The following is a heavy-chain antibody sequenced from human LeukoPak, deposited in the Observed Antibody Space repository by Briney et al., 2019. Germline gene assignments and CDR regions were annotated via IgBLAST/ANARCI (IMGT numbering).Heavy chain of an antibody. V-gene: IGHV3-64D*06. CDR2: ISRNGGRT. CDR3: ANNSGEG. D-gene: IGHD6-19*01. Sequence: GGSLRLSCSASGFTFDNFEMHWVRQAPGRGLEYVSGISRNGGRTNNADSVKGRFTISRDNSKNTLFLQMASLRAEDTAVYYCANNSGEGWGQGTLVTVSS. J-gene: IGHJ4*02. CDR1: GFTFDNFE.